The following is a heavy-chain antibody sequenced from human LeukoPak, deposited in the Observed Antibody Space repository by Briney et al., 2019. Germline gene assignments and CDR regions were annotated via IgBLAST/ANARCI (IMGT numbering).Heavy chain of an antibody. CDR1: GGSFSGYY. V-gene: IGHV4-34*01. CDR2: INHSGST. D-gene: IGHD5-24*01. Sequence: PSETLSLTCAVYGGSFSGYYWSWIRQPPGEGLEWIGEINHSGSTNYNPSLRSRVTISVDTSKNQFSLKLSSVTAADTAVYYCARTRRDGYNRTTVLVYFDYWGQGTLVTVSS. J-gene: IGHJ4*02. CDR3: ARTRRDGYNRTTVLVYFDY.